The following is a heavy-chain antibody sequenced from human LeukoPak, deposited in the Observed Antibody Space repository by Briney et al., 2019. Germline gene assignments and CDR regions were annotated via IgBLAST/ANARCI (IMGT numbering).Heavy chain of an antibody. Sequence: SETLSLTCAVYGGSFSGYYWSWIRQPPGKGLEWIGEINHSGSTNYNPSLKSRVTISVDTSKNQFSLKLSSVTAADTAVYYCARIIAVAGTVDYWGQGTLVTASS. CDR2: INHSGST. D-gene: IGHD6-19*01. V-gene: IGHV4-34*01. J-gene: IGHJ4*02. CDR1: GGSFSGYY. CDR3: ARIIAVAGTVDY.